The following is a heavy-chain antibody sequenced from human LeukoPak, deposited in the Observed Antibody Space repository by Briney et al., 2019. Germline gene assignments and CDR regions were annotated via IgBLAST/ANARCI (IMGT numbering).Heavy chain of an antibody. CDR1: GDSVTSSSYC. V-gene: IGHV4-39*01. Sequence: SETLSLTCTVAGDSVTSSSYCWGWIRQPPGKGLEWIGCIYYSGSSYYNSSLNSRVTISVDTSKNEFSLRLKSVTATDTALYYCVRHRSGQAWLDPWGQGTLVTV. J-gene: IGHJ5*02. D-gene: IGHD1-26*01. CDR2: IYYSGSS. CDR3: VRHRSGQAWLDP.